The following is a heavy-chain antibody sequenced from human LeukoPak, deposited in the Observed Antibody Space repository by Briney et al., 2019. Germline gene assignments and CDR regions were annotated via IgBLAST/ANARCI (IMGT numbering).Heavy chain of an antibody. CDR1: GYSISSGYY. D-gene: IGHD6-19*01. CDR2: IYHSGST. CDR3: ARRNLPGIAVAGPLNWFDP. J-gene: IGHJ5*02. V-gene: IGHV4-38-2*02. Sequence: PSETLSLTCTVSGYSISSGYYWGWIRQPPGKGLEWIGSIYHSGSTYYNPSLKSRVTTSVDTSKNQFSLKLSSVTAADTAVYYCARRNLPGIAVAGPLNWFDPWGQGTLVTVSS.